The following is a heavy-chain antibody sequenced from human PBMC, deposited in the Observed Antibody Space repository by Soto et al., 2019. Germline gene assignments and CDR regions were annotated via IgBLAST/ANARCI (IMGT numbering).Heavy chain of an antibody. Sequence: SETLSLTCTVSGGSISSGGYYWSWIRQHPGKGLEWVGYIYYSGSTYYNPSLKSRVTISVDTSKNQFSLKLSSVTAADTAVYYCASTWVYGNYGMDVWGQGTTVTVSS. CDR1: GGSISSGGYY. CDR2: IYYSGST. D-gene: IGHD2-8*01. V-gene: IGHV4-31*03. J-gene: IGHJ6*02. CDR3: ASTWVYGNYGMDV.